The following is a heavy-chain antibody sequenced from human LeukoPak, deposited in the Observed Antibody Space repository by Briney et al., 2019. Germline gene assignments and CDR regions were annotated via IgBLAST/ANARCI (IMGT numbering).Heavy chain of an antibody. Sequence: ASVKLSCKASGYTFTSYDINWVRQATGQGLEWMGWMNPNSGNTGYAQKFQGRVTMTRNTSISTAYMELSSLRSEDTAVYYCARLPLRYFDWLLSRGPYYYYGMDVWGQGTTVTVSS. D-gene: IGHD3-9*01. J-gene: IGHJ6*02. CDR3: ARLPLRYFDWLLSRGPYYYYGMDV. V-gene: IGHV1-8*01. CDR1: GYTFTSYD. CDR2: MNPNSGNT.